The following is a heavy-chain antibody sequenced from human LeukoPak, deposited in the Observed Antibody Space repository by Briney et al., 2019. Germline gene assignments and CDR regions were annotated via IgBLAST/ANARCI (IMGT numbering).Heavy chain of an antibody. CDR1: GFTFSDYY. V-gene: IGHV3-69-1*01. J-gene: IGHJ4*02. CDR3: ARDGYYYGSGSYYKVDFDY. D-gene: IGHD3-10*01. CDR2: ISSSSTI. Sequence: GGSLRLSCAASGFTFSDYYMSWIRQAPGKGLEWVSYISSSSTIYYADSVKGRFTISRDNAKNSLYLQMNSLRAEDTAVYYCARDGYYYGSGSYYKVDFDYWGQGTLVTVSS.